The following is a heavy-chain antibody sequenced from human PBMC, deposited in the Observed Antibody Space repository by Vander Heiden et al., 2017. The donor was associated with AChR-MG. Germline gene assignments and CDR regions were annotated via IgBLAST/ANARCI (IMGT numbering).Heavy chain of an antibody. D-gene: IGHD2-2*01. CDR2: IKQDGSEK. CDR3: ARDPFLSWCSSTSCWDLDY. J-gene: IGHJ4*02. V-gene: IGHV3-7*01. Sequence: QAPGKGLEWVANIKQDGSEKYYVDSVKGRFTISRDNAKNSLYLQMNSLRAEDTAVYYCARDPFLSWCSSTSCWDLDYWGQGTLVTVSS.